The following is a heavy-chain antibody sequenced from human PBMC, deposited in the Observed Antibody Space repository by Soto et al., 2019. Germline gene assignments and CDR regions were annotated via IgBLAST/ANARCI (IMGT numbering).Heavy chain of an antibody. CDR1: GGSISSYY. CDR2: IYYSGST. CDR3: ARGVDYLSDY. Sequence: SETLSLTCTVSGGSISSYYWSWIRQPPGKGLEWIGYIYYSGSTNYNPSLKSRVTISVDTSKNQFSLKLSSVTAADTAVYYCARGVDYLSDYWGQGTLVTVSS. D-gene: IGHD4-17*01. J-gene: IGHJ4*02. V-gene: IGHV4-59*01.